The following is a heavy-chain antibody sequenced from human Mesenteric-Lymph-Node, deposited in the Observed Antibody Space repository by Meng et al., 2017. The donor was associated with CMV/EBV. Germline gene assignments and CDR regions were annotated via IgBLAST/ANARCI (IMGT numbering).Heavy chain of an antibody. D-gene: IGHD2-15*01. CDR3: ARRGRGRGWTDLDDAFDI. Sequence: ASVKVSCKASGYTFSTYAVAWVRQAPGQGLEWMGWTSAYHGNTNNAQKFQGRVTMTTDTSTSTAYMELRSLRSDDTAVYYCARRGRGRGWTDLDDAFDIWGQGTMVTVSS. V-gene: IGHV1-18*01. J-gene: IGHJ3*02. CDR2: TSAYHGNT. CDR1: GYTFSTYA.